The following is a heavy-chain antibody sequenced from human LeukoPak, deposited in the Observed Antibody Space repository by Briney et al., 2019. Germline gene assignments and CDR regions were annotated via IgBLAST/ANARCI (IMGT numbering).Heavy chain of an antibody. D-gene: IGHD3-22*01. Sequence: GGALRLSCAASGFTFSSYAMSWVRQAPGKELEWVSAIRDSGSSTHYADSVKGRFTTSRDNSKNTLFLQMNSLRAEDTAVYYCARDGSSRPENLPYYYDSSGYFDYWGQGTLVTVSS. CDR2: IRDSGSST. V-gene: IGHV3-23*01. J-gene: IGHJ4*02. CDR3: ARDGSSRPENLPYYYDSSGYFDY. CDR1: GFTFSSYA.